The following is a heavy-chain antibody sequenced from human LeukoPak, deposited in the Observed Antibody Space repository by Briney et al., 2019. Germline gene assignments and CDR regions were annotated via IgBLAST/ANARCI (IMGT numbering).Heavy chain of an antibody. V-gene: IGHV1-69*13. CDR1: GGTFSSYA. D-gene: IGHD3-16*01. CDR3: ARVPPLGSPYWFDP. J-gene: IGHJ5*02. CDR2: IIPIFGTA. Sequence: ASVKVSCKASGGTFSSYAISWVRQAPGQGLEWMGGIIPIFGTANYAQKFQGRVTITADESTSTAYMELSSLRSEDTAVYYCARVPPLGSPYWFDPWGQGTLVTVSS.